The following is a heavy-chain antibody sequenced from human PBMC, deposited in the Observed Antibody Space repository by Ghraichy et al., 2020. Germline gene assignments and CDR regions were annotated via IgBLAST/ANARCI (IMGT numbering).Heavy chain of an antibody. CDR3: ARARGGWCTTTNCFAEYAEY. CDR2: IKQSGGEK. J-gene: IGHJ4*02. V-gene: IGHV3-7*01. CDR1: EFSFNKFW. Sequence: GGSLRLSCVGSEFSFNKFWMSWVRQAPGKGLEWVASIKQSGGEKHYVDSLKGRIAISRDNTQNSLFLQLDSLRVDDTAVYYCARARGGWCTTTNCFAEYAEYWGEGTLVTVSS. D-gene: IGHD1-26*01.